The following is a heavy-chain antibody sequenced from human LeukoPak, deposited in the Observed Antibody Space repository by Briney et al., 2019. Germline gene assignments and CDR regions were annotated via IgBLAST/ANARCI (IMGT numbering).Heavy chain of an antibody. V-gene: IGHV1-69*13. D-gene: IGHD6-19*01. J-gene: IGHJ4*02. CDR3: ARQNNAVAGTYDY. CDR1: GGTFSSYA. Sequence: SVKVSCKASGGTFSSYAISWVRQAPGQGLEWMGGIIPIFGTANYAQKFQGRVTITADESTSTAYMELSSLRSEDTAVYYCARQNNAVAGTYDYWGQGTLVTVSS. CDR2: IIPIFGTA.